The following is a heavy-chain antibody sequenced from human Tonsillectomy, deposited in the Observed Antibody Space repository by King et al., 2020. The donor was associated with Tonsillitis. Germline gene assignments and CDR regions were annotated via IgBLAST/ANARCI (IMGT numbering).Heavy chain of an antibody. Sequence: QLVQSGGGLVQPGRSLRLSCAASGFIFDDYAMHCVRQAPGKVLEWVSTISWNSGSIGYADSVNGRFTISRDNAKNSLFLQMNSLRSEYTAFYYCAKDVGARVAAAFWGPGTLVTVSS. D-gene: IGHD6-13*01. CDR2: ISWNSGSI. V-gene: IGHV3-9*01. J-gene: IGHJ4*02. CDR1: GFIFDDYA. CDR3: AKDVGARVAAAF.